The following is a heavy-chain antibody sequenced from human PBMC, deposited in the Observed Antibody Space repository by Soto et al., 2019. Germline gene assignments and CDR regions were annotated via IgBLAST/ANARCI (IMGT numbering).Heavy chain of an antibody. CDR2: INPSGATT. V-gene: IGHV3-23*01. Sequence: LRLSCAASGFTFSSYTMTWVRQAPGEGPEWVSIINPSGATTYYAGSVKGRFTISRDNSKNTLYLQMNSLRADDTAVYYCAKRLQPAVGPFDCWGLGTLVTVSS. CDR3: AKRLQPAVGPFDC. D-gene: IGHD2-15*01. CDR1: GFTFSSYT. J-gene: IGHJ4*02.